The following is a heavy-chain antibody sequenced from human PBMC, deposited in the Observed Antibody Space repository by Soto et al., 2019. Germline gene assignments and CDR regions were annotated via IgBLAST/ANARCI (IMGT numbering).Heavy chain of an antibody. Sequence: QVQLVQSAAEVKKPGASVKVSCKASGYSFTSYGISWVRQAPGQGPERAGWIRGHNGNTNHSQSIQGRVPMTTYTSRNTAYMELRSLSSDDTAVYYCARHRFNYYVETVYYYFDYWGQGTLVTVSS. J-gene: IGHJ4*02. CDR3: ARHRFNYYVETVYYYFDY. D-gene: IGHD3-10*02. V-gene: IGHV1-18*04. CDR1: GYSFTSYG. CDR2: IRGHNGNT.